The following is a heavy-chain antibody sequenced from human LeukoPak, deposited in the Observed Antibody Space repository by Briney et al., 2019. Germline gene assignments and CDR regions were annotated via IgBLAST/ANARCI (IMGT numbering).Heavy chain of an antibody. CDR2: ISTTSVTI. CDR3: ARVRGDSSSWFDAFDL. CDR1: GFIFKSYS. Sequence: GGSLRLSCAASGFIFKSYSMNWVCLAPGKGLEWISYISTTSVTIEYADSAKGRFTISRDNAKNSVHLHMNSLRAEDSAVYYCARVRGDSSSWFDAFDLWGQGTVVTVSS. D-gene: IGHD6-13*01. J-gene: IGHJ3*01. V-gene: IGHV3-48*04.